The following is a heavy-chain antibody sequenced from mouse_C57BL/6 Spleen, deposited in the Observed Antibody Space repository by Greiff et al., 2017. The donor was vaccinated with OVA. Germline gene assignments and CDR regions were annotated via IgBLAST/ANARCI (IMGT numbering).Heavy chain of an antibody. D-gene: IGHD1-1*01. V-gene: IGHV1-52*01. CDR2: IDPSDSET. CDR1: GYTFTSYW. Sequence: VQLQQPGAELVRPGSSVKLSCKASGYTFTSYWMHWVKQRPIQGLEWIGNIDPSDSETHYNQKFKDKATLTVDKSSSTAYMQLSSLTSEDSAVYYCARYDYGSTWFAYWGQGTLVTVSA. CDR3: ARYDYGSTWFAY. J-gene: IGHJ3*01.